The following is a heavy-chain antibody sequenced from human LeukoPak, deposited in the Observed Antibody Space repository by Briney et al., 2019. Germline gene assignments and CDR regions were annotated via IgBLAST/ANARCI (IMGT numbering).Heavy chain of an antibody. J-gene: IGHJ4*02. CDR3: AKDTALLGATGPIDY. D-gene: IGHD1-26*01. Sequence: GGSLRLSCVASGFSLSSYAMSWVRQAPGKGLEWVSAISGSGGSTYYAASVKGRFTISRDNSKNTLYLQMNSLRAEDTAVYYCAKDTALLGATGPIDYWGQGTLVTVSS. CDR1: GFSLSSYA. CDR2: ISGSGGST. V-gene: IGHV3-23*01.